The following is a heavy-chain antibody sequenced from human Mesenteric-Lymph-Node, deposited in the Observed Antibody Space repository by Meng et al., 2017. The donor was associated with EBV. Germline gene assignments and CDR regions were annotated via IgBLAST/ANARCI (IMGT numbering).Heavy chain of an antibody. CDR3: ARITFGGAIGD. D-gene: IGHD3-16*02. CDR1: SGSISNSNW. CDR2: SFHSGGT. V-gene: IGHV4-4*02. Sequence: VKVTDEGPGLVKPSWHLSMHCDVFSGSISNSNWWSWVRQPTGKGMQWIGESFHSGGTNYKPSLQSRVTISVDKSKNQFSLKVNSLTAADTAVYYCARITFGGAIGDWGQGNLVTVSS. J-gene: IGHJ4*02.